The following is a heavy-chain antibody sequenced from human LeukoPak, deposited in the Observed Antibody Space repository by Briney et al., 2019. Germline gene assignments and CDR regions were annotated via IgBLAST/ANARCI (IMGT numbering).Heavy chain of an antibody. J-gene: IGHJ6*02. CDR2: ISAYNGNT. Sequence: GASVKVSCKASGYTFTSYGISWVRQAPGQGLEWMGWISAYNGNTNYAQKLQGRVTMTTDTSTNTAYMELRSLRSDDTAVYYCASNLHYYDSSGQYYYYYYGMDVWGQGTTVTVSS. CDR3: ASNLHYYDSSGQYYYYYYGMDV. CDR1: GYTFTSYG. V-gene: IGHV1-18*01. D-gene: IGHD3-22*01.